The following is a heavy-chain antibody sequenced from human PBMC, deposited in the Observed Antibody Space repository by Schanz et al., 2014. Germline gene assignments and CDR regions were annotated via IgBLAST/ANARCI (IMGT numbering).Heavy chain of an antibody. V-gene: IGHV3-23*01. J-gene: IGHJ3*02. CDR1: GFTFSTYA. Sequence: EVQLLESGGGLVQPGGSLRLSCAASGFTFSTYAMAWVRQAPGKGLEWVSSINTGGDSTYYADSVKGRFTISRDSSKNTLYLQMNSLRAEDTAVYYCAKGRFGELSAFDIWGQGTMXTVSS. CDR3: AKGRFGELSAFDI. CDR2: INTGGDST. D-gene: IGHD3-10*01.